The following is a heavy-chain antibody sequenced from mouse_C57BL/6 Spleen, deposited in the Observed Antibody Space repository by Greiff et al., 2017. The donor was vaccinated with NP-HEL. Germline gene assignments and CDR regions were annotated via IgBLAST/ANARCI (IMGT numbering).Heavy chain of an antibody. V-gene: IGHV3-6*01. J-gene: IGHJ3*01. CDR3: AREGAVVATGGYWFAD. D-gene: IGHD1-1*01. Sequence: EVQLQESGPGLVKPSQSLSLTCSVTGYSITSGYYWNWLRQFPGNKLEWMGYISYDGSNNYNPSLKNRISITRDTSKKQFFLKLNSVTTEDTATYYCAREGAVVATGGYWFADWGQGTLVTVSA. CDR2: ISYDGSN. CDR1: GYSITSGYY.